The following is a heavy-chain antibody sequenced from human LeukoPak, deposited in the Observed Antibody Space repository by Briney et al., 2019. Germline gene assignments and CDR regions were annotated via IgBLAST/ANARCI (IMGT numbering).Heavy chain of an antibody. D-gene: IGHD4-23*01. J-gene: IGHJ3*02. V-gene: IGHV3-21*01. CDR2: INSSSRYI. CDR3: ARKFSVAPYAFDI. CDR1: GFTFSSYS. Sequence: GGSLRLSCAASGFTFSSYSMNWVPQAPGKGLEWVSSINSSSRYIYYTDSVKGRFTISRDNAKNSLYLQMNSLRAEVRAVYYCARKFSVAPYAFDIWGKGTMVTVSS.